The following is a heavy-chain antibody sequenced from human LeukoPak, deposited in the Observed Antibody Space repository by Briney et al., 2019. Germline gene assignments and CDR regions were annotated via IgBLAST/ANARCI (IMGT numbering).Heavy chain of an antibody. J-gene: IGHJ4*02. Sequence: GGSLRLSCAASGFTFSYHWMTWVRQAPGKGLEWVALIWYDGSNKYYADSVKGRFTISRDNSKNTLYLQMNSLRAEDTAVYYCARGEGSTSWYLSDYWGQGTLVTVSS. D-gene: IGHD6-13*01. CDR3: ARGEGSTSWYLSDY. CDR1: GFTFSYHW. CDR2: IWYDGSNK. V-gene: IGHV3-33*08.